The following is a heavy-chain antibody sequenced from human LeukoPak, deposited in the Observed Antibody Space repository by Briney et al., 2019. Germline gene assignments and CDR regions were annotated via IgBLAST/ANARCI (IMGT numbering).Heavy chain of an antibody. Sequence: GGSPRLSCAASGFTVRSNYMSWVRQAPGKGLEWVSVIYSGDNAYYADSVKGRFTISRDNSKNTLDLQMNSLRAEDTAVYYCARVGPDCSSTSCYDYWGQGALVTVSS. V-gene: IGHV3-53*01. CDR1: GFTVRSNY. D-gene: IGHD2-2*01. CDR3: ARVGPDCSSTSCYDY. CDR2: IYSGDNA. J-gene: IGHJ4*02.